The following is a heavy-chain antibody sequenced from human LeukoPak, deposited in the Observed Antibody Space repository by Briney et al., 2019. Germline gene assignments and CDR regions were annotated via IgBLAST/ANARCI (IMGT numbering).Heavy chain of an antibody. V-gene: IGHV4-59*01. CDR2: IYYSGST. J-gene: IGHJ6*03. CDR3: ARGAAAIHYYMDV. D-gene: IGHD2-2*01. CDR1: GGSISNYY. Sequence: SETLSLTCTVSGGSISNYYWSWIRQPPGKGLEWIGYIYYSGSTNYNPSLKSRVTISVDTSKNQFSLKLSSVTAADTAVYYCARGAAAIHYYMDVWGKGTTVTVSS.